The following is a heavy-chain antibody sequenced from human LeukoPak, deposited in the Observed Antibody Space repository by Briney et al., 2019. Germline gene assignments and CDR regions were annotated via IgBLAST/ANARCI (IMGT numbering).Heavy chain of an antibody. CDR1: GYTFTGYY. J-gene: IGHJ4*02. Sequence: ASVKVSCKASGYTFTGYYIHWVRQAPGQGLEWMGWISPNSGDTNYAQKFQGRVTVTRDTSISTAYMELSRLRSDDTAMYYCARRQWQTADFDYWGQGTLVTVSS. CDR3: ARRQWQTADFDY. D-gene: IGHD6-19*01. V-gene: IGHV1-2*02. CDR2: ISPNSGDT.